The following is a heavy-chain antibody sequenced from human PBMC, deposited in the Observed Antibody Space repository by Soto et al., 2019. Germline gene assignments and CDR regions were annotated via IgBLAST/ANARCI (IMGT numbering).Heavy chain of an antibody. CDR2: ISYSGST. D-gene: IGHD1-26*01. V-gene: IGHV4-39*01. CDR3: ARPRSGTYLREFDS. Sequence: QLQLQESGPGLVKPSETLSLTCTVSGGSISSRNYYWGWIRQPPGKGLEWIGSISYSGSTYYNPSLKTRVTISADTSKNQFSLKLSSVTAADTAVYYCARPRSGTYLREFDSWGQGTLVTVSS. J-gene: IGHJ4*02. CDR1: GGSISSRNYY.